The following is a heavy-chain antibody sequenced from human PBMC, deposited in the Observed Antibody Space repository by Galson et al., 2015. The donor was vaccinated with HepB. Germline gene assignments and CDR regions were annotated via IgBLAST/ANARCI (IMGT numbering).Heavy chain of an antibody. Sequence: SLRLSCAASGFTFGDYAMSWFRQAPGKGLEWVGFIRRKAYSGTTEYAASAKGRFTISRDDSKSIAYLQMNSLKTEDTAVYYCTRGDFGYYDFWSGYYKDYGMGVWGQGTTVTVSS. J-gene: IGHJ6*02. D-gene: IGHD3-3*01. V-gene: IGHV3-49*03. CDR1: GFTFGDYA. CDR3: TRGDFGYYDFWSGYYKDYGMGV. CDR2: IRRKAYSGTT.